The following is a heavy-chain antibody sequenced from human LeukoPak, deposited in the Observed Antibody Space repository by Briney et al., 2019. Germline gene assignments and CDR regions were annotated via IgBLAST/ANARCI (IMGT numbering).Heavy chain of an antibody. CDR3: ARGLIVGATDY. CDR2: INHSGST. V-gene: IGHV4-34*01. D-gene: IGHD1-26*01. Sequence: SETLSLTCAVYGGSFSGYYWSWIRQPPGKGLEWIGEINHSGSTNYNPSLKSRVTISVDTSKNQFSLKLSSVTAANTAVYYCARGLIVGATDYWGQGTLVTVSS. CDR1: GGSFSGYY. J-gene: IGHJ4*02.